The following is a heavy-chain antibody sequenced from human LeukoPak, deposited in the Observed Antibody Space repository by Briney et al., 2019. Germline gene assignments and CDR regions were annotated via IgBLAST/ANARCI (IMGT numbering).Heavy chain of an antibody. Sequence: GGSLRLSCAASGFTFSSYGMHWVRQAPGKGLEWVAVISYDGSNKYYAESVKGRFTISRDNSKNTLYLQMNSLRAEDTAVYYCAKDPARITMVRGSVDYWGQGTLVTVSS. V-gene: IGHV3-30*18. J-gene: IGHJ4*02. CDR1: GFTFSSYG. CDR3: AKDPARITMVRGSVDY. D-gene: IGHD3-10*01. CDR2: ISYDGSNK.